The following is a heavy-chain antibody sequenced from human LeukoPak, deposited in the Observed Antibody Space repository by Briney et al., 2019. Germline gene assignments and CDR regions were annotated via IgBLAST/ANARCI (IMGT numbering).Heavy chain of an antibody. CDR1: GLGFSGNP. J-gene: IGHJ4*02. D-gene: IGHD3-9*01. CDR3: ARDRDWSFDY. CDR2: IRGSSSAK. V-gene: IGHV3-48*04. Sequence: GGSLRLSGADSGLGFSGNPMRWVRQAPGKGLEWVSNIRGSSSAKNYADSVKGRFTISRDNAKNSLYLEMSSLRAEDTAVYYCARDRDWSFDYWGQGTLVTVSS.